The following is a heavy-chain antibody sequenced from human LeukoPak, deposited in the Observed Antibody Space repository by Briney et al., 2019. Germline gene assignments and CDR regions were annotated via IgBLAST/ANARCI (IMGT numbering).Heavy chain of an antibody. CDR3: ARDSSDVLTGYYHF. V-gene: IGHV1-2*02. J-gene: IGHJ4*02. CDR2: INPNSGRT. CDR1: GYTFTSYD. Sequence: ASVKVSCKASGYTFTSYDINWVRQATGQGLEWMGWINPNSGRTNSAPKFQGRVTLTTDTSITTAYMELTSLISGDTALYYCARDSSDVLTGYYHFWGQGTLVTVSS. D-gene: IGHD3-9*01.